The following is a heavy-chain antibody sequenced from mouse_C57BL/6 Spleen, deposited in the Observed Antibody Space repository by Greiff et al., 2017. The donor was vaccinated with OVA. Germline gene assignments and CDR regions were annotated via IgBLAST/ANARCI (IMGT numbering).Heavy chain of an antibody. CDR2: IDPSDSYT. D-gene: IGHD2-4*01. CDR3: ARYHYDYFDY. V-gene: IGHV1-69*01. Sequence: QVHVKQSGAELAKPGASVKLSCKASGYTFTSYWMHWVKQRPGQGLEWIGEIDPSDSYTNYNQKFKGKSTLTVDKSSSTAYMQLSSLTSEDSAVYYCARYHYDYFDYWGQGTTLTVSS. J-gene: IGHJ2*01. CDR1: GYTFTSYW.